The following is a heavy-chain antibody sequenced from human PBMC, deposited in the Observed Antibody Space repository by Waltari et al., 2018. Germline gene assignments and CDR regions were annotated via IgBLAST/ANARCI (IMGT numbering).Heavy chain of an antibody. CDR3: ARGGMATRNWYFDL. Sequence: QVQLQESGPGLVKPSETLSLTCTVSGGSISSYSWSWIRQPPGKGLEWIGYIYYSGSTNYNPSLKSRVTISVDTSKNQFSLKLSSVTAADTAVYYCARGGMATRNWYFDLWGRGTLVTVSS. CDR2: IYYSGST. J-gene: IGHJ2*01. V-gene: IGHV4-59*01. CDR1: GGSISSYS. D-gene: IGHD5-12*01.